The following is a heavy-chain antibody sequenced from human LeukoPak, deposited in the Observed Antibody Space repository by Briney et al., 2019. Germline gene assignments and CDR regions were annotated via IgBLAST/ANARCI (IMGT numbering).Heavy chain of an antibody. J-gene: IGHJ4*02. CDR3: ARRAAVVGSLYYFDN. CDR1: GYPFTSYG. V-gene: IGHV1-18*01. CDR2: ISADKTNT. Sequence: ASVKVSCKASGYPFTSYGIGWVRRAPGQGLEWMGWISADKTNTNYAQNLQGRVNVTTDTSTSTAHMELRSLRSDDTAFYYCARRAAVVGSLYYFDNWGQGTLITVSS. D-gene: IGHD6-19*01.